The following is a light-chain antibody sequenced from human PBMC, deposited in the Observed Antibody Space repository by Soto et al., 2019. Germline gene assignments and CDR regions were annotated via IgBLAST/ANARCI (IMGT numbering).Light chain of an antibody. V-gene: IGKV4-1*01. CDR3: QQYYSTVRT. Sequence: DIVMTQSPDSLAVSLGERATINCKSSQSILYTSNDKNDLAWYQQKPGQPPKLLIYWASTRESGVPDRFSGSGSGTDFTLTISSLQAEDVAVYYCQQYYSTVRTFGQGTKVEIK. CDR2: WAS. CDR1: QSILYTSNDKND. J-gene: IGKJ1*01.